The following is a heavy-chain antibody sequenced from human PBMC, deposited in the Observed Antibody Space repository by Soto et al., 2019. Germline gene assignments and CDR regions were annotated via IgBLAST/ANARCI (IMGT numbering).Heavy chain of an antibody. CDR1: GFTFSSYA. Sequence: GGSLRLSCAASGFTFSSYAMSWVRQAPGKGLEWVSTISGSGGSTYYADSVKGRFTISRDNSKNTLYLQMNSLRAEDTAVYYCAKADPVWTRNTTPPPKYDYWGQGTLVTVSS. J-gene: IGHJ4*02. D-gene: IGHD2-2*01. V-gene: IGHV3-23*01. CDR2: ISGSGGST. CDR3: AKADPVWTRNTTPPPKYDY.